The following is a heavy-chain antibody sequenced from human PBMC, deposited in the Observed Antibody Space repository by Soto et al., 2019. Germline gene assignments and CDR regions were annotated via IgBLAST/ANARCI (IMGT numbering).Heavy chain of an antibody. CDR2: ISSGSTTI. J-gene: IGHJ4*02. V-gene: IGHV3-48*01. Sequence: GGSLRLSCAASGFTFSSYRMNWVRQAPGKGLEWVSYISSGSTTIYYADSVKGRFTISRDNAKNSLYPQMNSLRAEDTAMYYCARGPQYCGGDCFVFDYWGQGTLVTVSS. D-gene: IGHD2-21*02. CDR1: GFTFSSYR. CDR3: ARGPQYCGGDCFVFDY.